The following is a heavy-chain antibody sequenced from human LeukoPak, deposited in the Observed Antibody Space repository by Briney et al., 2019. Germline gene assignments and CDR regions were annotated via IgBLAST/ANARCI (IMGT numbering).Heavy chain of an antibody. D-gene: IGHD3-3*01. V-gene: IGHV3-48*01. CDR1: GFTFSSYS. Sequence: AGGSLRLSCAASGFTFSSYSMNWVRQAPGKGLEWVSYISSSSSTIYYADSVKGRFTISRDNAKNSLYLQMNSLRAEDTAVYYCARGTYYDFWSGYYTLHYWGQGTLVTVSS. J-gene: IGHJ4*02. CDR2: ISSSSSTI. CDR3: ARGTYYDFWSGYYTLHY.